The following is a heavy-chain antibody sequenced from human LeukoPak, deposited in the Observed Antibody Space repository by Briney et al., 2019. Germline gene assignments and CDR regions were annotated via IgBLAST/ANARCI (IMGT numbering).Heavy chain of an antibody. CDR3: ASYGEYYYVMDV. D-gene: IGHD4-17*01. CDR1: GLTFSIYE. V-gene: IGHV3-48*03. CDR2: ISSSGSTI. J-gene: IGHJ6*04. Sequence: PGGSLRLSCALSGLTFSIYEMNWVRQAPGEGLEWVSYISSSGSTIYYADSVKGRFTIYRDNAKNSMYLQMNSLRGEGTAVYYFASYGEYYYVMDVGGEGTAVTVSS.